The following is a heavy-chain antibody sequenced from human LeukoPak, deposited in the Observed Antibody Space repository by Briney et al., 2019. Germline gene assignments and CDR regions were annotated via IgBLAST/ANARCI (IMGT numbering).Heavy chain of an antibody. D-gene: IGHD3-22*01. CDR2: INPNSGGT. Sequence: ASVKVSCKASGYTFTGYYMHWVRQAPGQGLEWMGWINPNSGGTNYAQKFQGRVTMTRDTSISTAYMELSRLRSDDTAVYYCARVRGITYYYDSSGYLDYWGQGTLVTVSS. J-gene: IGHJ4*02. V-gene: IGHV1-2*02. CDR3: ARVRGITYYYDSSGYLDY. CDR1: GYTFTGYY.